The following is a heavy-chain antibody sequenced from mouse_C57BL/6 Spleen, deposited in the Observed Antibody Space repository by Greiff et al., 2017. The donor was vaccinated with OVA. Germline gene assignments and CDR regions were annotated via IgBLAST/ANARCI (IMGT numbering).Heavy chain of an antibody. V-gene: IGHV10-1*01. CDR3: VRHSTVVATGYFDV. CDR1: GFSFNTYA. CDR2: IRSKSNNYAT. J-gene: IGHJ1*03. D-gene: IGHD1-1*01. Sequence: DVMLVESGGGLVQPKGSLKLSCAASGFSFNTYAMNWVRQAPGKGLEWVARIRSKSNNYATYYADSVKDRFTISRDDSESMLYLQMNNLKTEDTAMYYCVRHSTVVATGYFDVWGTGTTVTVSS.